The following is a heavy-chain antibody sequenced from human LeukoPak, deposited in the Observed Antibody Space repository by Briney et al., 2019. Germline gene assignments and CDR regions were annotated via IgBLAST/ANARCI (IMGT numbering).Heavy chain of an antibody. J-gene: IGHJ5*02. CDR2: INPNSGGT. D-gene: IGHD4-17*01. V-gene: IGHV1-2*02. Sequence: ASVKVSCKASGYTFTGYYMHWVRQASGQGLEWMGWINPNSGGTNYAQKFQGRVTMTRDTSISTAYMELSRLRSDDTAVYYCARVPSRYGDYGPWGQGTLVTVSS. CDR3: ARVPSRYGDYGP. CDR1: GYTFTGYY.